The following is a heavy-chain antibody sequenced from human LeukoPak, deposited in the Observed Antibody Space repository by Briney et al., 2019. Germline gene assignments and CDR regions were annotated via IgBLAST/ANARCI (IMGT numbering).Heavy chain of an antibody. CDR1: GFTFSSYA. CDR3: ASYLYWWSDLGF. V-gene: IGHV3-23*01. CDR2: ISDSGGST. Sequence: GGSLRLSCAASGFTFSSYAMSWVRQAPGKGLEWVSGISDSGGSTSYADSVKGRFTISRDNSKNTLHLQMNSLRVEDTAVYFCASYLYWWSDLGFWGQGTLVTVSS. D-gene: IGHD2-8*02. J-gene: IGHJ4*02.